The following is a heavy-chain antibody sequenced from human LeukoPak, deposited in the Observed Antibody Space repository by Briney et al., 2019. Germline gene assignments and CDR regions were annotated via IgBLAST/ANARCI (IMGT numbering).Heavy chain of an antibody. CDR3: ARYWDYDYVWGSYRGPLDY. D-gene: IGHD3-16*01. J-gene: IGHJ4*02. Sequence: PSETLSLTCAVSGYSISSGYYWGWIRQPPGKGLEWIGSIYHSGSTYYNPSLKSRDTISVDTSKNQFSLKLSSVTAADTAVYYCARYWDYDYVWGSYRGPLDYWGQGTLVTVSS. CDR2: IYHSGST. CDR1: GYSISSGYY. V-gene: IGHV4-38-2*01.